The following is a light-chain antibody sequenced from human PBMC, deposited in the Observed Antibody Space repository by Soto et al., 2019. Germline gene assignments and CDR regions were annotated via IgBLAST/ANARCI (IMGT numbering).Light chain of an antibody. CDR1: QSIRSHY. Sequence: EIVLTQSPGTLSLSPGERATLSCRASQSIRSHYLAWYQQKPGQAPRLLISGAHIRAPGIPDRFSGSESGTDFTLRISRLEPEDFAVYYCQQYGSSVTFGQGTKVEIK. CDR3: QQYGSSVT. CDR2: GAH. J-gene: IGKJ1*01. V-gene: IGKV3-20*01.